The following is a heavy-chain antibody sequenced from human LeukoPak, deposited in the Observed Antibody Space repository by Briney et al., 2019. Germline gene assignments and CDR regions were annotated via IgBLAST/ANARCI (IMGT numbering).Heavy chain of an antibody. CDR3: ARSVRFLEWLFHFDY. Sequence: GGSLRFSCAASGFTFSSYSMNWFRQAQGKGLEWVSSISSSSSYIYYADSVKGRFTISRDNAKNSLYLQMNSLRAEDTAVYYCARSVRFLEWLFHFDYWGQGTLVTVSS. CDR1: GFTFSSYS. D-gene: IGHD3-3*01. V-gene: IGHV3-21*01. CDR2: ISSSSSYI. J-gene: IGHJ4*02.